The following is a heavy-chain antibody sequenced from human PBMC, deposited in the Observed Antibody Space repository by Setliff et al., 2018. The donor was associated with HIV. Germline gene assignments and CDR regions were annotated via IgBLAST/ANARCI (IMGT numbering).Heavy chain of an antibody. CDR2: IKEDGSET. V-gene: IGHV3-7*01. Sequence: GSLRLSCATSGFTFSNFWMTWVRQAPGKGLEWVANIKEDGSETFYVDSVKGRFTMSRDNAKNLVYLQMSSLRAEDTAVYYCARDPHPSGSSKPAFDCWGQGTLVTVSS. CDR3: ARDPHPSGSSKPAFDC. D-gene: IGHD1-26*01. J-gene: IGHJ4*02. CDR1: GFTFSNFW.